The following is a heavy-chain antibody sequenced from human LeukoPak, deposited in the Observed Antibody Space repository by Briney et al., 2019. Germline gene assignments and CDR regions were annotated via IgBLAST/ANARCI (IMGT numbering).Heavy chain of an antibody. V-gene: IGHV1-69*05. CDR1: GGTFSSYA. Sequence: ASVKVSCKASGGTFSSYAISWVRQAPGQGLEWMGGIIPIFGTANYAQKFQGRVTITTDESTSPAYMELSSLRSEDTAVYYCAREGYSSSWSPSFFGYWGQGTLVTVSS. CDR2: IIPIFGTA. CDR3: AREGYSSSWSPSFFGY. D-gene: IGHD6-13*01. J-gene: IGHJ4*02.